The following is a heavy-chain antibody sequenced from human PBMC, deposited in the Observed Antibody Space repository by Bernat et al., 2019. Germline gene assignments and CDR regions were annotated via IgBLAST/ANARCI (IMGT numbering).Heavy chain of an antibody. CDR2: TYYRSKWYN. V-gene: IGHV6-1*01. D-gene: IGHD2-2*01. Sequence: QVQLQQSGPGLVKPSQTLSLTCAISGDSVASSSAAWNWIRQSPSRGLEWLGRTYYRSKWYNDYAVSVKSRLTINPYTSKNQLSLQLNSVTPEDAAVYYCARTDSSTGRNWFDPWGQGTLVTVSS. J-gene: IGHJ5*02. CDR1: GDSVASSSAA. CDR3: ARTDSSTGRNWFDP.